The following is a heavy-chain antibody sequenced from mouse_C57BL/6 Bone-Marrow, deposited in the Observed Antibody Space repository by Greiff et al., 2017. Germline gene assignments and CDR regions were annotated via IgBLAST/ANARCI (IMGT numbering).Heavy chain of an antibody. V-gene: IGHV5-6*01. CDR1: GFTFSSYG. CDR3: ARVHYYAYYFDF. Sequence: DVQLVESGGDLVKPGGSLKLSCAASGFTFSSYGMSWVRQTPDKRLEWVATISSGGSYTYYPDSVKGRFTISRDTAKNTLYLQMSSLKSEDAAMYYCARVHYYAYYFDFGGRGPGPTVSS. D-gene: IGHD1-2*01. CDR2: ISSGGSYT. J-gene: IGHJ2*03.